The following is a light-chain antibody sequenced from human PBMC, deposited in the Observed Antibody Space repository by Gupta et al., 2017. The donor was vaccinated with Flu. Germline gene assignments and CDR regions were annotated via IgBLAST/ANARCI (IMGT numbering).Light chain of an antibody. Sequence: QSALTQPLSVSGSPGQSVTISCTGTSSDVGNYNRVSWYQQPPGTAPKLMIYEVSNRPSGVPDRFSGSKSGNTASLTISGLQAEDEADYYCSSYTTSYTYVFGTGTKVTVL. CDR2: EVS. CDR3: SSYTTSYTYV. J-gene: IGLJ1*01. V-gene: IGLV2-18*02. CDR1: SSDVGNYNR.